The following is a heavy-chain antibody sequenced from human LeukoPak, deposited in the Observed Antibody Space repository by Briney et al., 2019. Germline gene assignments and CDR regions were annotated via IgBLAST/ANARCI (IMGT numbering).Heavy chain of an antibody. CDR1: GFTFSSYW. CDR3: ARAGLRLGELSLFTSLDYYYMDV. Sequence: PGGSLRLSCAASGFTFSSYWMHWVRQAPGKGLVWVSRINSDGCSTSYADSVKGRFTISRDNAKNTLYLQMNSLRAEDTAVYYCARAGLRLGELSLFTSLDYYYMDVWGKGTTVTVSS. J-gene: IGHJ6*03. D-gene: IGHD3-16*02. V-gene: IGHV3-74*01. CDR2: INSDGCST.